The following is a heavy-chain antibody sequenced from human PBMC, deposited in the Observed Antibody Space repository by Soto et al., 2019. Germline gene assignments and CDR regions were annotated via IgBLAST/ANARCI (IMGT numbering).Heavy chain of an antibody. D-gene: IGHD5-18*01. Sequence: PGGSLRLSCAASGFTFSDYYMSWIRQAPGKGLEWVSYISSSGSTIYYADTVKGRFTISRDNAKNSLYLQMNSLRAEDTAVYYCARDSYGLRVVAQGLHWGQGTLVTVSS. CDR2: ISSSGSTI. CDR3: ARDSYGLRVVAQGLH. CDR1: GFTFSDYY. J-gene: IGHJ4*02. V-gene: IGHV3-11*01.